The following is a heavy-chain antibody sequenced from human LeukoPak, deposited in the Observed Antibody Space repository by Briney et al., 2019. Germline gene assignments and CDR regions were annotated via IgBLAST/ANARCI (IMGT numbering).Heavy chain of an antibody. V-gene: IGHV4-59*01. CDR2: IYYSGST. CDR3: ARGNMVRGVPEYYFDY. Sequence: PSETLSLTCTVSGGSISSYYWSWIRQPPGKGLEWIGYIYYSGSTNYNPSLKSRVTISVDTSKNQFSLKLSSVTAADTAVYYCARGNMVRGVPEYYFDYWGQGTQVTVSS. D-gene: IGHD3-10*01. CDR1: GGSISSYY. J-gene: IGHJ4*02.